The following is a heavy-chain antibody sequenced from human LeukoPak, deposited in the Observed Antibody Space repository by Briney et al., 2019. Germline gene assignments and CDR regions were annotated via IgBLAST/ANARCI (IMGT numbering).Heavy chain of an antibody. Sequence: ASLKVSCKASGASFSSYAISWVRPAPGQGLEWMGRIIPIFGTPNYAQRFQGRVTITADIVSSTAYMEVNNLTSEDTAVYFCAKQGALRQDYYMDVWGNGTTVTVSS. CDR3: AKQGALRQDYYMDV. V-gene: IGHV1-69*06. J-gene: IGHJ6*03. CDR2: IIPIFGTP. CDR1: GASFSSYA.